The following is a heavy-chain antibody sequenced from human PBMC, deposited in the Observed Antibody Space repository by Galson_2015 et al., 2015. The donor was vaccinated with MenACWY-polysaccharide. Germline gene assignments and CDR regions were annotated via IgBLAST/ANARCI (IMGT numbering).Heavy chain of an antibody. V-gene: IGHV3-23*01. Sequence: SLRLSCAASGFTFSSYAMSWVRQAPGKGLEWVSAISGSGGSTYYADSVKGRFTISRDNSKNTLYLQMNSLRAEDTAVYYCAKLPQPRGYSGYAYYYYGMDVWGQGTTVTVSS. D-gene: IGHD5-12*01. CDR2: ISGSGGST. CDR3: AKLPQPRGYSGYAYYYYGMDV. J-gene: IGHJ6*02. CDR1: GFTFSSYA.